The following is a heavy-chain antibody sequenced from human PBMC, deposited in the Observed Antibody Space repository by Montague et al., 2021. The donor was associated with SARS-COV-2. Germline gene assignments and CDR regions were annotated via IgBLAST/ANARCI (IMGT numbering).Heavy chain of an antibody. V-gene: IGHV4-39*02. D-gene: IGHD2-2*01. CDR3: TREGYQVLWSDYYYYGMDV. CDR2: INYSEKT. J-gene: IGHJ6*02. CDR1: GGSISSGTYY. Sequence: SETLSLTCTVSGGSISSGTYYWGWVRQPPGKGLEWIGTINYSEKTYYNPSLKSRVTISVDTSKNQFSLKLSSVTAADTAVYYCTREGYQVLWSDYYYYGMDVWGQGTTVTVSS.